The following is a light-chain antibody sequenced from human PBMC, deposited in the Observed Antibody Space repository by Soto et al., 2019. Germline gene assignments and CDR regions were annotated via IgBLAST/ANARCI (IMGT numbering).Light chain of an antibody. Sequence: DIQMTQSPSSLSASEGDRVTITCQASQDIDKYLNWYQQKPGKAPKLLIDDASNLETGVPSRFSGSGSGTHFSFTIGSLQPEDIAIYYCQQYYDLPITFGQGTRLEIK. CDR1: QDIDKY. V-gene: IGKV1-33*01. CDR2: DAS. CDR3: QQYYDLPIT. J-gene: IGKJ5*01.